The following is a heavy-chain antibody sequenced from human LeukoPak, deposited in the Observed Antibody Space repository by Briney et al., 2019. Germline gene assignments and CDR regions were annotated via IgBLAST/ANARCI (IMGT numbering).Heavy chain of an antibody. D-gene: IGHD3-10*01. CDR1: GWSITDYF. V-gene: IGHV4-34*01. Sequence: PSETLSLTCALSGWSITDYFYNWVRQSPGKGLEWIGEVNHSGSSTYNPSLKSRVIISVDTSKNQFSLRLTSVTAADTGVYYCARVGDLFGAHRVRGLPPDYYYMDVWGKGTMVTVSS. CDR2: VNHSGSS. CDR3: ARVGDLFGAHRVRGLPPDYYYMDV. J-gene: IGHJ6*03.